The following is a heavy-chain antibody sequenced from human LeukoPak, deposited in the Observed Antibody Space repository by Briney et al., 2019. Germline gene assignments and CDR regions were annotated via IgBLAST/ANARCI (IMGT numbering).Heavy chain of an antibody. CDR2: IYYSGST. CDR1: GVSISSYY. D-gene: IGHD2-21*01. J-gene: IGHJ4*02. CDR3: ARGQLAVVTAYYFDY. Sequence: SETLSLTCTVSGVSISSYYWSWIRQAPGKGLEWTGYIYYSGSTNYNPSLKSRVTISVDTSKNQFSLKLSSVTAADTAVYYCARGQLAVVTAYYFDYWGQGTLVTVSS. V-gene: IGHV4-59*01.